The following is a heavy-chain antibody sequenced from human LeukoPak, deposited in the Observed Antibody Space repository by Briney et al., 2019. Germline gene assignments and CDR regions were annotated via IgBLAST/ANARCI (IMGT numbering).Heavy chain of an antibody. CDR3: ARDLPYYYDFSGIEGAFDI. Sequence: ASVKVSCKTSDYTFSNYGITWVRQAPGQGLEWMGWINPNSGGTNYAQKFQGRVTMTRDTSISTAYMELSRLRSDDTAVYYCARDLPYYYDFSGIEGAFDIWGQGTMVTVSS. D-gene: IGHD3-22*01. V-gene: IGHV1-2*02. J-gene: IGHJ3*02. CDR1: DYTFSNYG. CDR2: INPNSGGT.